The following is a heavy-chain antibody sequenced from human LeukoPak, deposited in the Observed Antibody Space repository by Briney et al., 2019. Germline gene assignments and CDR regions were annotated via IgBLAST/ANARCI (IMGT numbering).Heavy chain of an antibody. V-gene: IGHV3-48*03. J-gene: IGHJ4*02. CDR3: AKDAEYYYDSSGYQNYFDY. D-gene: IGHD3-22*01. CDR1: GFTFSSYE. Sequence: GGSLRLSCAASGFTFSSYEMNWVRQAPGKGLEGVSCISSSGSTIYYADSVKGRFTISSDNAKKSLYLQMTSLRAEDTAVYYCAKDAEYYYDSSGYQNYFDYWGQGTLVTVSS. CDR2: ISSSGSTI.